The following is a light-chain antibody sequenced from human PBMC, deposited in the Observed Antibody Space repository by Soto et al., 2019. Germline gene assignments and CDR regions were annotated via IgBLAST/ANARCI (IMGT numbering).Light chain of an antibody. Sequence: DIRMTQSPSTLSASVGDRVTITCRASQTIDSWLGWYQQGPGKPPNLLSYKASTLASGVPSRFSGSGSGTEFTLTTNSLQPDDFATYYCQQHHIYSGTFGQGTKVEIK. V-gene: IGKV1-5*03. CDR2: KAS. CDR3: QQHHIYSGT. J-gene: IGKJ1*01. CDR1: QTIDSW.